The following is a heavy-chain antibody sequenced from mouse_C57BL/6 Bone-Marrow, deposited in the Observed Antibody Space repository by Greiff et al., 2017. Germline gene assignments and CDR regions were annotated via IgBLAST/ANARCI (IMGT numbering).Heavy chain of an antibody. J-gene: IGHJ2*01. V-gene: IGHV5-16*01. CDR3: ARDGDYGGSYVYDY. D-gene: IGHD1-1*01. Sequence: EVKLVESEGGLVQPGSSMKLSCTASGFTFSDYYMAWVRQVPEKGLEWVANINYDGSSTYYLDSLKSRFIISRDNAKNILYLQMSSLKSEDTATYYCARDGDYGGSYVYDYWGRGTTLTVTS. CDR1: GFTFSDYY. CDR2: INYDGSST.